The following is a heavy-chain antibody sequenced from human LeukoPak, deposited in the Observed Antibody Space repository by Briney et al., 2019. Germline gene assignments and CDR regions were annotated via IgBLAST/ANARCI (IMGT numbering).Heavy chain of an antibody. CDR3: AKEWGRNWFDP. CDR1: GFTFSSYG. J-gene: IGHJ5*02. D-gene: IGHD1-26*01. Sequence: GGSLRLSCAASGFTFSSYGMHWVRQAPGKGLEWVAVISYDGSNKYYADSVKGRFTISRDNSKNTLYLQMNSLRAEDTAVYYCAKEWGRNWFDPWGQGTLVTVSS. CDR2: ISYDGSNK. V-gene: IGHV3-30*18.